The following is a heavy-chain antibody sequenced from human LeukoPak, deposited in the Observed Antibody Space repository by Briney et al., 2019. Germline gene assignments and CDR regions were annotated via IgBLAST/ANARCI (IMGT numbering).Heavy chain of an antibody. CDR2: IYYSGST. J-gene: IGHJ4*02. CDR1: GCSISSSFYY. CDR3: VRTVRGNYYFDY. V-gene: IGHV4-39*01. Sequence: SETLSLTCTVSGCSISSSFYYWGWIRQPPGKGLEWIGSIYYSGSTYYNPSLKSRVTLSVDTSKNPFSLKVSSVTAPDTAVYYCVRTVRGNYYFDYWGQGTLVTVSS. D-gene: IGHD3-10*01.